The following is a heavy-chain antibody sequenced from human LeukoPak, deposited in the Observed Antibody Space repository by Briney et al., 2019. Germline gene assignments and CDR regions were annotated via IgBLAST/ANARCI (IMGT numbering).Heavy chain of an antibody. CDR2: ISSGGSPI. CDR3: ATYSPYFES. V-gene: IGHV3-48*03. Sequence: PGGSLRLSCAASGFTFSSYEMNWVRQAPGKGLEWISYISSGGSPIYYADSVKGRFSISRDNSKNSLFLQMDSLRAEDTGLCYCATYSPYFESWGQGTLVTVSS. CDR1: GFTFSSYE. D-gene: IGHD2-15*01. J-gene: IGHJ4*02.